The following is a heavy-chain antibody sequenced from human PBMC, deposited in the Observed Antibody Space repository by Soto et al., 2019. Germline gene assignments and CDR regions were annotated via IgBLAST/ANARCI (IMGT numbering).Heavy chain of an antibody. CDR3: ARSRSDDISTGYHNYFDY. CDR1: GGSISNSSYY. J-gene: IGHJ4*02. Sequence: SETLSLTCTVSGGSISNSSYYWGWIRQPPGKGLEWVGNIHYDGTTYYNPSLKSRVTISVDTSKNQFSLKLSSVTAADTAVYYCARSRSDDISTGYHNYFDYWGQGTLVTVSS. CDR2: IHYDGTT. V-gene: IGHV4-39*01. D-gene: IGHD3-9*01.